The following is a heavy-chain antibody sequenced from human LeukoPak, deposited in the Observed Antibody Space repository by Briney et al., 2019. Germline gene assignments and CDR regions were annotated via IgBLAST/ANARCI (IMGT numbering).Heavy chain of an antibody. Sequence: PGGSLRLSCAASGFTFSSYWLSGVRQAPGKGLEWVANIKQDGSEKYYVDSVKGRFTISRDNAKNSLYLQMNSLRAEDTAVYYCARVPPGWLVETFDDWGQGTLVTVCS. D-gene: IGHD6-19*01. V-gene: IGHV3-7*01. CDR1: GFTFSSYW. CDR3: ARVPPGWLVETFDD. J-gene: IGHJ4*02. CDR2: IKQDGSEK.